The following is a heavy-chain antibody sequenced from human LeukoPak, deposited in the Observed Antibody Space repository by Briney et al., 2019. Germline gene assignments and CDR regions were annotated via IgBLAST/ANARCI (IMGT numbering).Heavy chain of an antibody. Sequence: GGSLRLSCVASGFTFSDSAMSWVRQAPGKGLEWVSTISASGDNTFYAESVRGRFTISRDNAKNSLYLQMNSLRAEDTAVYYCARDPLSYYYDSSGFSTRQTPFDYWGQGTLVTVSS. CDR1: GFTFSDSA. V-gene: IGHV3-23*01. CDR3: ARDPLSYYYDSSGFSTRQTPFDY. J-gene: IGHJ4*02. CDR2: ISASGDNT. D-gene: IGHD3-22*01.